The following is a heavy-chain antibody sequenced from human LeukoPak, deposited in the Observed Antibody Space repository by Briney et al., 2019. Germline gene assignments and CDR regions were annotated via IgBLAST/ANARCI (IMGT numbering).Heavy chain of an antibody. CDR1: GFTVSSNY. CDR3: AKLGHPLDDY. CDR2: F. D-gene: IGHD7-27*01. V-gene: IGHV3-53*01. J-gene: IGHJ4*02. Sequence: PGGSLGLSCAASGFTVSSNYMSWVRQAPRKGLEWVSGFKGRFTISRDTSKNTLFLQMNSLAADDTAVYYCAKLGHPLDDYWGQGTLVTVSS.